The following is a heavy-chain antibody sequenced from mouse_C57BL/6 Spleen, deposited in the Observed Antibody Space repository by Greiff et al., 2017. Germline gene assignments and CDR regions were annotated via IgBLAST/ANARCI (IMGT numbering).Heavy chain of an antibody. D-gene: IGHD2-1*01. CDR2: IDPNSGGT. CDR1: GYTFTSYW. V-gene: IGHV1-72*01. J-gene: IGHJ4*01. Sequence: QVQLKQPGAELVKPGASVKLSCKASGYTFTSYWMHWVKQRPGRGLEWIGRIDPNSGGTKYNEKFKSKATLTVDKPSSTAYMQLSSLTSEDSAVYYCANGNYEGVYYYAMDYWGQGTSVTVSS. CDR3: ANGNYEGVYYYAMDY.